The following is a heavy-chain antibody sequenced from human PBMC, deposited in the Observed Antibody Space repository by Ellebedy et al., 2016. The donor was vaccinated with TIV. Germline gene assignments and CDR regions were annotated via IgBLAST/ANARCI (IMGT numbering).Heavy chain of an antibody. V-gene: IGHV3-48*04. CDR2: ISGRSRSI. D-gene: IGHD6-13*01. Sequence: GESLKISXAGSGFRFSDHAMNWVRQAPGKGLEWLAYISGRSRSIYHADSAKGRFTISRDNAKNTLYLQMNSLRGEDTAVYYCVRGTVAAPGTDYWGQGTLVTVSS. CDR1: GFRFSDHA. J-gene: IGHJ4*02. CDR3: VRGTVAAPGTDY.